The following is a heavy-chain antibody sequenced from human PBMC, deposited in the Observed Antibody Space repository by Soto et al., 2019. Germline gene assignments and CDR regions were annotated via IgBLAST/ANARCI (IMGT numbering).Heavy chain of an antibody. Sequence: SETLSLTCTVSGGSISSSSYYWGWIRQPPGKGLEWIGSIYYSGSTYYNPSLKSRVTISVDTSKNQFSLKLSSVTAADTAVYYCARFGRYCSGGSCYPSAFDIWGQGTMVTVSS. J-gene: IGHJ3*02. CDR3: ARFGRYCSGGSCYPSAFDI. CDR2: IYYSGST. D-gene: IGHD2-15*01. CDR1: GGSISSSSYY. V-gene: IGHV4-39*01.